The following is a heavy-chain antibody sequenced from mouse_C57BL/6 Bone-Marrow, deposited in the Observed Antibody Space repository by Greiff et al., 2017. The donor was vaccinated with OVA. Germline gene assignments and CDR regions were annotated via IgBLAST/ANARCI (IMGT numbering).Heavy chain of an antibody. CDR2: INPNNGGT. J-gene: IGHJ3*01. D-gene: IGHD2-3*01. V-gene: IGHV1-18*01. Sequence: EVQLQQSGPELVKPGASVKIPCKASGYTFTDYNMDWVKQSHGKSLEWIGDINPNNGGTIYNQKFKGKATLTVDKSSSTAYMELRSLTSEDTAVYYCARSGGFYDGYFRFAYWGQGTLVTVSA. CDR1: GYTFTDYN. CDR3: ARSGGFYDGYFRFAY.